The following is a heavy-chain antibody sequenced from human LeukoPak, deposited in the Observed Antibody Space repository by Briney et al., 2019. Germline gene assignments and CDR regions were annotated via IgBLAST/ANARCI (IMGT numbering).Heavy chain of an antibody. CDR3: ARGVGGYSSSWYYFDY. D-gene: IGHD6-13*01. V-gene: IGHV4-34*01. CDR2: INHSGST. CDR1: GESFSGYY. J-gene: IGHJ4*02. Sequence: PSETLSLTCAVYGESFSGYYWSWIRQPPGKGLEWIGEINHSGSTNYNPSLKSRVTISVDTSKNQFSLKLSSVTAADTAVYYCARGVGGYSSSWYYFDYWGQGTLVTVSS.